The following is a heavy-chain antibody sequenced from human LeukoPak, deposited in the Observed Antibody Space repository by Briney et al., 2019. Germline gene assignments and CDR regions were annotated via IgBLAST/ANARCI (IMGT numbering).Heavy chain of an antibody. V-gene: IGHV3-21*01. Sequence: PGGSLRLSCAASGFTFSSYTMNWVRQAPGKGLEWVSPISTSSIYIYYADSVKGRFTISRDNARNSLYLQMNSLRVADTAVYYCAKDLDRRSSWPFDPWGQGTLVTVSS. D-gene: IGHD6-13*01. CDR2: ISTSSIYI. CDR3: AKDLDRRSSWPFDP. CDR1: GFTFSSYT. J-gene: IGHJ5*02.